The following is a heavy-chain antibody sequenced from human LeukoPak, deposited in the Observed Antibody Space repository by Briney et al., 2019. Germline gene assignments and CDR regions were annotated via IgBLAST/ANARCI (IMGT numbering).Heavy chain of an antibody. Sequence: ASVKVSCKASGYTFTSYGISWVRQAPGQGLEWMGWISAYNGNTNYAQKLQGRVTMTTDTSTSTAYMELRSLRPDDTAVYYCAREGPTYGSGSSDYWGQGTLVTVSS. V-gene: IGHV1-18*01. D-gene: IGHD3-10*01. CDR2: ISAYNGNT. J-gene: IGHJ4*02. CDR1: GYTFTSYG. CDR3: AREGPTYGSGSSDY.